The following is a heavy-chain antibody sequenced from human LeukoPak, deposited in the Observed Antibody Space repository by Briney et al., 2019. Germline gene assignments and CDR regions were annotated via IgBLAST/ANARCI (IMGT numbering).Heavy chain of an antibody. J-gene: IGHJ4*02. Sequence: PGGSLRLSCAASGFTFSDYYMSWIRQAPGRGLEWVSYISSSGSTIYYADSVKGRFTISRDNAKNSLYLQMNSLRAEDTAVYYCARNSIAARPLDYWGQGTLVTVSS. CDR3: ARNSIAARPLDY. D-gene: IGHD6-6*01. CDR1: GFTFSDYY. V-gene: IGHV3-11*04. CDR2: ISSSGSTI.